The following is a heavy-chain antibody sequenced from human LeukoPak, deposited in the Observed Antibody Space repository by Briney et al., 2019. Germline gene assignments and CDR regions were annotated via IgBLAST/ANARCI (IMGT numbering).Heavy chain of an antibody. J-gene: IGHJ5*02. CDR3: ARVQVRGIMIRGDNWFDP. D-gene: IGHD3-10*01. CDR1: GGSISSGDYY. CDR2: TYYSGST. Sequence: PSETLSLTCSVSGGSISSGDYYWIWLRQPPGKGLEWIVYTYYSGSTYYYPSLKTRITISVDTSRNQISLTLSSLTAADTAVQYCARVQVRGIMIRGDNWFDPWGQGTPVTVSS. V-gene: IGHV4-30-4*01.